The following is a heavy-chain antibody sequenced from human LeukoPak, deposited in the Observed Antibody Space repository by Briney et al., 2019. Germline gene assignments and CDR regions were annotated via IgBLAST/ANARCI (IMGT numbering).Heavy chain of an antibody. Sequence: GGSLRLSCAASGFTFSSYGMSRVRQAPGKGLEWVSGISGSGGSTDYADSVKGRFTISRDNSKKTVYLQMNSLRAEDTAIYYCAKGRTYCSGTSCYFFDFWGQGTLVTVSS. CDR3: AKGRTYCSGTSCYFFDF. CDR1: GFTFSSYG. CDR2: ISGSGGST. D-gene: IGHD2-15*01. V-gene: IGHV3-23*01. J-gene: IGHJ4*02.